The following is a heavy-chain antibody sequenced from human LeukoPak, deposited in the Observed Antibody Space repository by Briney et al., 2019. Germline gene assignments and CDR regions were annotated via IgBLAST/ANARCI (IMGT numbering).Heavy chain of an antibody. Sequence: GGSLRLSCAASGFTFSSYGMHWVRQAPGKGLEWVAVISYDGSNKYYADSVKGRFTISRDNSKNTLYLQMNSLRAEDTAVYYCARVGVLLWFGELLFDYWGQGTLVTVSS. CDR3: ARVGVLLWFGELLFDY. D-gene: IGHD3-10*01. V-gene: IGHV3-30*03. CDR2: ISYDGSNK. J-gene: IGHJ4*02. CDR1: GFTFSSYG.